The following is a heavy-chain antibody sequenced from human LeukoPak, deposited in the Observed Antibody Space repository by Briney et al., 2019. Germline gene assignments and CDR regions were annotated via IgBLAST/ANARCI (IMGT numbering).Heavy chain of an antibody. CDR2: ISSTGNFV. D-gene: IGHD2-15*01. V-gene: IGHV3-21*06. Sequence: GESLRLSCAASGFTFSSYSMNWVRQAPGKGLEWVSSISSTGNFVHYADSVEGRFTISRDNAKNSLYLQMDSLRGEDTAVYFCARVGCRGGSCSSRGNYYYGMDVWGKGTTVTVSS. CDR3: ARVGCRGGSCSSRGNYYYGMDV. J-gene: IGHJ6*04. CDR1: GFTFSSYS.